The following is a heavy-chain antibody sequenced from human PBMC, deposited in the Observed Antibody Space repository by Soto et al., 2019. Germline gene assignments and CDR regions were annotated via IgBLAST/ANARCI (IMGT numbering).Heavy chain of an antibody. CDR2: IIPIFGTA. Sequence: SVKVSCKASGGTFSSYAISWVRQAPGQGLEWMGGIIPIFGTANYAQKFQGRVTITADESTSTAYMELSSLRSDDTAVYYCARVVTTIFGVVSYGWFDPWGQGTLVTVSS. V-gene: IGHV1-69*13. CDR3: ARVVTTIFGVVSYGWFDP. J-gene: IGHJ5*02. CDR1: GGTFSSYA. D-gene: IGHD3-3*01.